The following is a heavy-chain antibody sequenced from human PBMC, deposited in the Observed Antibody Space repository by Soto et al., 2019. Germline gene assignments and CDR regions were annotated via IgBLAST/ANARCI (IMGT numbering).Heavy chain of an antibody. J-gene: IGHJ4*02. Sequence: QVYLVQSGAEVKKPGSSVKVSCKALRGTFTNYAFSWVRQAPGQGLEWMGGIMPFFGSGNYAQKFQGRINITADESTSSVYLELTSLRSEDTAVYYCARDRAGYYSHFVYGGQGPLVTVSS. CDR2: IMPFFGSG. D-gene: IGHD3-22*01. CDR3: ARDRAGYYSHFVY. V-gene: IGHV1-69*01. CDR1: RGTFTNYA.